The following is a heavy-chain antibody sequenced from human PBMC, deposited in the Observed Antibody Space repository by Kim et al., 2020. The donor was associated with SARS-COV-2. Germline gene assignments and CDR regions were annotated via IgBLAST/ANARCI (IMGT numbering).Heavy chain of an antibody. CDR2: IYYSGST. CDR3: ARRMGSCRGGTCYHYWYFDL. CDR1: GGSISSNY. V-gene: IGHV4-59*08. D-gene: IGHD2-15*01. J-gene: IGHJ2*01. Sequence: SETLSLTCTVSGGSISSNYWSWIRQPPGKGLEWIGSIYYSGSTNYNPSLKSRLTISVDTSKNQFSLKLSSVTAADTAVYYCARRMGSCRGGTCYHYWYFDLWGRGTLVTVSS.